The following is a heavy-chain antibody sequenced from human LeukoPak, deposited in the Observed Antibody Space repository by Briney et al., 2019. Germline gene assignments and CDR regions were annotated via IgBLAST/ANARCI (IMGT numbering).Heavy chain of an antibody. J-gene: IGHJ4*02. D-gene: IGHD3-9*01. Sequence: PSQTLSLTCAVSGGSITSGGYSWSWIRQPPGKGLEWIGYIYYSGSTYYNPSLKSRVTISVDTSKNQFSLKLSSVTAADTAVYYCARGAYYDILTGYDYWGQGTLVTVSS. CDR2: IYYSGST. CDR1: GGSITSGGYS. CDR3: ARGAYYDILTGYDY. V-gene: IGHV4-30-4*07.